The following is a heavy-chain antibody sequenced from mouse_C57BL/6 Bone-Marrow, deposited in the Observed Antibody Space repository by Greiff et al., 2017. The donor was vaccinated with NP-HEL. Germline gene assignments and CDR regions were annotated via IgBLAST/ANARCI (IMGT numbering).Heavy chain of an antibody. V-gene: IGHV1-55*01. CDR1: GYTFTSYW. Sequence: QVQLQQPGAELVKPGASVKMSCKASGYTFTSYWITWVKQRPGQGLEWIGDIYPGSGSTNYHEKFKSKATLTVDTSSSTAYMQLSSLTSEESAVYYCARMGGYFDVWGTGTTVTVSS. CDR3: ARMGGYFDV. CDR2: IYPGSGST. J-gene: IGHJ1*03.